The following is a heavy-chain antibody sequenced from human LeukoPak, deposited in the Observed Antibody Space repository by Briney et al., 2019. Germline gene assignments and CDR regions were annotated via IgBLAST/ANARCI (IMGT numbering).Heavy chain of an antibody. V-gene: IGHV3-30*02. CDR1: GFTFSSYG. CDR2: IRYDGSNK. J-gene: IGHJ6*03. D-gene: IGHD4-11*01. CDR3: AKDQKPTVFYYYYMDV. Sequence: GGSLRLSCAASGFTFSSYGVHWVRQAPGKGLEWVAFIRYDGSNKYYADSVKGRFTISRDNSKGTLYLQMNSLRAEDTAVYYCAKDQKPTVFYYYYMDVWGKGTTVTVSS.